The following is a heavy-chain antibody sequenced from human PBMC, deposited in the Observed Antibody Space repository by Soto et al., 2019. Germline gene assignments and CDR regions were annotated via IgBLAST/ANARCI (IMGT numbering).Heavy chain of an antibody. CDR1: GFTFSNYW. CDR2: IDHDGPT. V-gene: IGHV3-74*01. J-gene: IGHJ4*02. CDR3: VRDSHGDY. Sequence: VQLVESGGGLVQPGGSLRLSCAGSGFTFSNYWMHWVRQAPGKGLEWVSRIDHDGPTDYADSVRGRFTIPRDNAENTLYLQMNSLRPEDTAVYYCVRDSHGDYWGQGTLVTVSS.